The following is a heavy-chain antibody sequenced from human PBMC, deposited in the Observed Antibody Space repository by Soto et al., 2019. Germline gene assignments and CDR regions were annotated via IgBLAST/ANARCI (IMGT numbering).Heavy chain of an antibody. Sequence: QVQLVESGGGVVQPGRSLSLSCAASGFTFSSYATHWVRQAPGKGLEWVAVISYDGSNKYYADSVKGRFTISSDNSQNRVYVQMNSLRAGVTAVYYCAGEGEWELLRSTAFAFWGQGTMVTVSS. CDR3: AGEGEWELLRSTAFAF. J-gene: IGHJ3*01. D-gene: IGHD1-26*01. V-gene: IGHV3-30-3*01. CDR1: GFTFSSYA. CDR2: ISYDGSNK.